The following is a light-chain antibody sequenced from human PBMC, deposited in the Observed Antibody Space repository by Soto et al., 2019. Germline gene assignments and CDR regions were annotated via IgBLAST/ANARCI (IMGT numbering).Light chain of an antibody. CDR1: QSVRSN. CDR2: AAS. V-gene: IGKV3-15*01. CDR3: QHYNNLWG. Sequence: EIVMTQSPATLSVSPGERVTLSCRASQSVRSNLAWYQQKPGQVPRVLIYAASTRAIGIPDRFSGSGSGTDFTLTISSLQSEDFAVYYCQHYNNLWGFGGGTKVQIK. J-gene: IGKJ4*01.